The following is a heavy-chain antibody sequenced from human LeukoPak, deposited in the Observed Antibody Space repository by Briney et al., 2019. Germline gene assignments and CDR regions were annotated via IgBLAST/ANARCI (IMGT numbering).Heavy chain of an antibody. CDR1: GVSISSISYD. V-gene: IGHV4-39*01. CDR2: IYYSGST. Sequence: SETLSLTCTVSGVSISSISYDWGWIRQPPGKGLEWIGSIYYSGSTYYNPSLKSRVTISVDTSKNQFSLKLSSVTAADTAVYYCARLTPTTVATELWGQGTLVTVSS. D-gene: IGHD4-17*01. CDR3: ARLTPTTVATEL. J-gene: IGHJ4*02.